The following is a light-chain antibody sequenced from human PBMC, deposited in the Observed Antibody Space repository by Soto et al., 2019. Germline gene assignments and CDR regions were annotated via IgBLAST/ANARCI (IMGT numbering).Light chain of an antibody. CDR2: DAS. CDR1: QSISNW. CDR3: QQDNSY. V-gene: IGKV1-5*01. Sequence: DTQMTQSPSTLSASVGDTVTITCRASQSISNWLARYQQKPGKAPKLLIYDASSLQSGVPSRFSGSGSGTEFTLTISSLQPDDFATYYCQQDNSYFGPGTKVDIK. J-gene: IGKJ3*01.